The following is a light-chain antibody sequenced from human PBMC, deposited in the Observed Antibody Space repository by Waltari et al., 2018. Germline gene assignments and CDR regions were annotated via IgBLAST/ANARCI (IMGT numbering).Light chain of an antibody. J-gene: IGLJ1*01. CDR3: SSYTTSSAPGV. CDR1: DSDVGAYHF. V-gene: IGLV2-14*01. CDR2: EVS. Sequence: LTPPASVSGSPAHSIPILRSGPDSDVGAYHFVSGYQQHPGKAPHLIIYEVSNRPSGISNRFSASKSGNTASLTISGLQAEDEADYYCSSYTTSSAPGVFGTGTRVTVL.